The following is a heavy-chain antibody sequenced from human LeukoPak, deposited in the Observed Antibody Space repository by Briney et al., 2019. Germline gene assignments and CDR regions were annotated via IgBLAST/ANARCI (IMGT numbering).Heavy chain of an antibody. V-gene: IGHV3-7*01. CDR3: ARDLYGDYFFDY. CDR1: GFTFSSYY. J-gene: IGHJ4*02. CDR2: IKEDGSER. D-gene: IGHD4-17*01. Sequence: GGSLRLSCVASGFTFSSYYMSWVRPAPGKGLEWVANIKEDGSERYYVDSMKGRFTISRDNAKNSLYLQMNSLRAEDTAVYYCARDLYGDYFFDYWGQGTLVTVSS.